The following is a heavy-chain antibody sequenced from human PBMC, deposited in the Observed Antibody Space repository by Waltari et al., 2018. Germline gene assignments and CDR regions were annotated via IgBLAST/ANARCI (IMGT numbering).Heavy chain of an antibody. CDR1: GFTFSSYA. CDR2: IYSGGST. D-gene: IGHD3-10*01. Sequence: EVQLLESGGGLVQPGGSLRLSCAASGFTFSSYAMSWVRQAPGKGLEWVSVIYSGGSTYYADSVKGRFTISRDNSKNTLYLQMNSLRAEDTAVYYCAMPTYLGSFDYWGQGTLVTVSS. V-gene: IGHV3-23*03. CDR3: AMPTYLGSFDY. J-gene: IGHJ4*02.